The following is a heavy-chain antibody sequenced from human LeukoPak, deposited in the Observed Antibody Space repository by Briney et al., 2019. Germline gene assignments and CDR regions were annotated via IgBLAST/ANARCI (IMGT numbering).Heavy chain of an antibody. J-gene: IGHJ6*02. CDR3: ARARCSSTSCYLIYYYYGMDV. V-gene: IGHV3-33*01. CDR1: GFTFSSYG. CDR2: IWYDGSNK. D-gene: IGHD2-2*01. Sequence: GGSLRLSCAASGFTFSSYGMHWVRQAPGKGLEWVAVIWYDGSNKYYADSVKGRFTISRDNSKNTLCLQMNSLRAEDTAVYYCARARCSSTSCYLIYYYYGMDVWGQGTTVTVSS.